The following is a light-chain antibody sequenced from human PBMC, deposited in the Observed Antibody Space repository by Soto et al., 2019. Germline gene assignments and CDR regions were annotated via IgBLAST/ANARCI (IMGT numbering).Light chain of an antibody. CDR2: LNSDGSH. J-gene: IGLJ3*02. CDR1: SWHNSYA. V-gene: IGLV4-69*01. Sequence: QLVLTQPPSASASLGASVKLTCTMSSWHNSYAIAWHQQQPEKGPRYLMKLNSDGSHSKGDGIPDRFSGSSSGAERYLTISSLKSEDEADYYCQTWSTDIRVFGGGPQRNVL. CDR3: QTWSTDIRV.